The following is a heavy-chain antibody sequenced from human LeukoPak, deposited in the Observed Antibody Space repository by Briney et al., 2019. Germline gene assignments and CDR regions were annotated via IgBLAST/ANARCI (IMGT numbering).Heavy chain of an antibody. J-gene: IGHJ4*02. V-gene: IGHV1-8*01. Sequence: ASVKVSCKASGYTFTSYDINWVRQATGQGLEWMGWMNPNSGNTGYAQKFQGRVTITADKSTSTAYMELSSLRSEDTAVYYCARDRVPYYYDSSGYYYDSDYWGQGTLVTVSS. D-gene: IGHD3-22*01. CDR3: ARDRVPYYYDSSGYYYDSDY. CDR1: GYTFTSYD. CDR2: MNPNSGNT.